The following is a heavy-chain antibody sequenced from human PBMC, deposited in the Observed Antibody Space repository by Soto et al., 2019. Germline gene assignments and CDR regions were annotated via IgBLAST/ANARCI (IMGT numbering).Heavy chain of an antibody. Sequence: QVQLVQSGAEVKKPGSSVKVSCKASGGTFSSYAISWVRQAPGQGLEWMGGIIPIFGTANYAQKFQGRVTTTAAESTSTAYMELSSLRSEDTAVYSCARHLPAAGYYYGMDVWGQGTTVTVSS. V-gene: IGHV1-69*12. CDR3: ARHLPAAGYYYGMDV. CDR1: GGTFSSYA. J-gene: IGHJ6*02. D-gene: IGHD2-2*01. CDR2: IIPIFGTA.